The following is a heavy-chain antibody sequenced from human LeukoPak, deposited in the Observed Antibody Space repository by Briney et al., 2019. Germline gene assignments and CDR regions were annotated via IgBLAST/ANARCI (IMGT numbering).Heavy chain of an antibody. J-gene: IGHJ4*02. CDR2: IKQDGSEK. V-gene: IGHV3-7*01. CDR3: ARDPGDY. CDR1: GFTFSIYW. Sequence: GGSLRLSCAASGFTFSIYWMSWVRQAPGKGLEWVANIKQDGSEKNYVDSVKGRFTISRDNAKNSLYLQMNSLRAEDTAVYYCARDPGDYWGQGTLVTVSS.